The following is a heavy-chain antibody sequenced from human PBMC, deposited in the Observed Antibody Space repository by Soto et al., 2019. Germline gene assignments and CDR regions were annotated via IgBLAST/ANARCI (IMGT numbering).Heavy chain of an antibody. CDR1: GGSISSSSYY. Sequence: SETLSLTCTVSGGSISSSSYYWSWIRQPPGKGLEWIGYIYYSGSTNYNPSLKSRVTISVDTSKNQFSLKLSSVTAADTAVYYCARSEATVLDYWGQGTLVTVSS. D-gene: IGHD4-17*01. V-gene: IGHV4-61*01. CDR3: ARSEATVLDY. J-gene: IGHJ4*02. CDR2: IYYSGST.